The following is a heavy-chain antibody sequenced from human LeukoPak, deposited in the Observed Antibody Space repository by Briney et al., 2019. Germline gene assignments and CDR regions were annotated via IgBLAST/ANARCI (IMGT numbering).Heavy chain of an antibody. V-gene: IGHV3-53*04. J-gene: IGHJ4*02. CDR3: ARAGDGYSYEYYFDY. CDR2: FYGGGQT. D-gene: IGHD5-24*01. Sequence: GGSLRLSCAASGFTVSSTYMSWVRQAPGKGLEWVSVFYGGGQTYYADSVKGRFTISRHNSKNTLYLQMNSLRTEDTAVYYCARAGDGYSYEYYFDYWGQGTLVTVSS. CDR1: GFTVSSTY.